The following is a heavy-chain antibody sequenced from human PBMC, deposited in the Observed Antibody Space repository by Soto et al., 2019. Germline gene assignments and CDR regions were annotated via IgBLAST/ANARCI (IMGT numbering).Heavy chain of an antibody. D-gene: IGHD3-10*01. CDR1: GFTFSSYS. CDR3: ARGGVRGVYYGMDV. V-gene: IGHV3-48*02. J-gene: IGHJ6*02. Sequence: EVQLVESGGGLVQPGGSLRLSCAASGFTFSSYSMNWVRQAPGKGLEWVSYISSSSTIYYADSVKGRFTISRDNAKNSLYLQMNSLRDEDTAVYYCARGGVRGVYYGMDVWGQGTTVTVSS. CDR2: ISSSSTI.